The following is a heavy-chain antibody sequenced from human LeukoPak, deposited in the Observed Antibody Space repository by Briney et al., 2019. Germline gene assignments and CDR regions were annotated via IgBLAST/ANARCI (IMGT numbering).Heavy chain of an antibody. CDR2: INPNSGGT. V-gene: IGHV1-2*02. J-gene: IGHJ6*02. CDR3: ATLGQPTYCSSTSCLSGMDV. CDR1: AYTFTRYY. D-gene: IGHD2-2*01. Sequence: ASVKVSCKASAYTFTRYYMHWVRQAPGQGLEWIGWINPNSGGTNYAQKFQGRVTMTRDTSISTAYMELSRLRSDDTAVYYCATLGQPTYCSSTSCLSGMDVCGQGTTVTVSS.